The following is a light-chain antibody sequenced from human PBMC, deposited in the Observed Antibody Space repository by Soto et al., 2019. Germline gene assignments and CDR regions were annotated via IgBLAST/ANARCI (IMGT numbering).Light chain of an antibody. CDR2: KAS. CDR3: QQYNSYSGT. V-gene: IGKV1-5*03. Sequence: DIQMTQTPSTLSGSVGDRVTITCRASQSISTCGAWYQQKPGKAPKLLIYKASSLERGVPSRFSGSRSGTEFTLTISSLQPDDVATYYCQQYNSYSGTFGQGTKVDIK. J-gene: IGKJ1*01. CDR1: QSISTC.